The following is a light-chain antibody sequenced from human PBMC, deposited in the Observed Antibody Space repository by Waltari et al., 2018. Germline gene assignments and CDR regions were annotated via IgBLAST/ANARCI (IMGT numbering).Light chain of an antibody. CDR3: CSYAGTWL. CDR2: QGT. Sequence: QSALTQPASMSASPGQSITISCTATNHDVGTYDLVSWYQQPPGRAPKLLIFQGTKRPSEVSGRFSGSKSADTASLTISGLQPEDEADYYCCSYAGTWLFGGGTKVTVL. CDR1: NHDVGTYDL. J-gene: IGLJ3*02. V-gene: IGLV2-23*01.